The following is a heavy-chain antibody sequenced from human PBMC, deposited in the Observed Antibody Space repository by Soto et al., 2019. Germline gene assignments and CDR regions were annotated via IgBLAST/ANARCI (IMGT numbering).Heavy chain of an antibody. D-gene: IGHD1-26*01. Sequence: EVQLVESGGGVLRPGGSLRLSCAASGFTFDDYGMSWARQAPGKGLEWVSGVNLNGGSTGYADSVKGRFTISRDNAKNSLYLQMNSLRAEDTAFYYCVRGASLNFDYWGQGTLVTVSS. V-gene: IGHV3-20*04. CDR1: GFTFDDYG. J-gene: IGHJ4*02. CDR3: VRGASLNFDY. CDR2: VNLNGGST.